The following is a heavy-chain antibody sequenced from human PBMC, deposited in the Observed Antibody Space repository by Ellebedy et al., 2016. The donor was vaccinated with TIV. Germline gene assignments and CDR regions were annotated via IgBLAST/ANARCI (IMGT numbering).Heavy chain of an antibody. Sequence: MPGGSLRLSCTVSGGSITSFYWSWIRQSPEKGLEWIGNIYYVGSTDYSPSLRTRVTITLDTYKNQFSVKLTSVTPADTAVYYCARGSGGTQNGAFDSWGLGTLVTVSP. CDR2: IYYVGST. D-gene: IGHD2-15*01. J-gene: IGHJ4*02. CDR3: ARGSGGTQNGAFDS. V-gene: IGHV4-59*01. CDR1: GGSITSFY.